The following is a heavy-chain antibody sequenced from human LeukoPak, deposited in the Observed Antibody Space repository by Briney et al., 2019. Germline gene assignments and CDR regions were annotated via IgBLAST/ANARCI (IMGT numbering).Heavy chain of an antibody. J-gene: IGHJ4*02. D-gene: IGHD4-17*01. Sequence: KPGGSLRLSCAASGFSFSSYSMNWVRQAPGKGLEWVSSISSSSSYIYYADSVKGRFTTSRDNAKNSLYLQMNSLRAEDTAVYYCARAYGDYGGDFFDYWGQGTLVTVSS. CDR2: ISSSSSYI. V-gene: IGHV3-21*01. CDR1: GFSFSSYS. CDR3: ARAYGDYGGDFFDY.